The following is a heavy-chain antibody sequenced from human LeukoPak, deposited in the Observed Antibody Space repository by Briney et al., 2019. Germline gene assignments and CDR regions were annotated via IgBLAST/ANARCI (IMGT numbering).Heavy chain of an antibody. Sequence: SETLSLTCSVSGGSISPYYWGWIRQPPGKGLEWIGYISYSGSTNYNPSLESRVTFSVDTSKNQFSLKLSSVTAADTAVYYCAREGFWSGYPNWFDPWGQGTLVTVSS. CDR2: ISYSGST. J-gene: IGHJ5*02. D-gene: IGHD3-3*01. CDR1: GGSISPYY. CDR3: AREGFWSGYPNWFDP. V-gene: IGHV4-59*12.